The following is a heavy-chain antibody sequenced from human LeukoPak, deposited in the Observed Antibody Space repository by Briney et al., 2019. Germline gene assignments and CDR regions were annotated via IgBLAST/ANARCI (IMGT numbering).Heavy chain of an antibody. CDR2: ISSSSSTI. CDR1: GFTFSSYS. V-gene: IGHV3-48*04. Sequence: QPGGSLRLSCAASGFTFSSYSMNWVRQAPGKGLEWVSYISSSSSTIYYADSVKGRFTISRDNAKNSLYLQMNSLRAEDTAVYYCARDRGYSSGWYNYYGMDVWGQGTTVTVSS. D-gene: IGHD6-19*01. CDR3: ARDRGYSSGWYNYYGMDV. J-gene: IGHJ6*02.